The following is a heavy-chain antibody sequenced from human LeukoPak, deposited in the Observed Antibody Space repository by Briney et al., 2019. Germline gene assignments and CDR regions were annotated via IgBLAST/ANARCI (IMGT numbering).Heavy chain of an antibody. J-gene: IGHJ2*01. Sequence: GESLKISCKGSGYSFTSYWIGWVRQMPGKGLEWMGIIYPGDSDTRYSPSFQGQVTISADKSISTAYLQWSSLKASDTAMYYCARIPTYYYDSSGSDWYFDLWGRGTLVTVSS. CDR3: ARIPTYYYDSSGSDWYFDL. CDR1: GYSFTSYW. CDR2: IYPGDSDT. V-gene: IGHV5-51*01. D-gene: IGHD3-22*01.